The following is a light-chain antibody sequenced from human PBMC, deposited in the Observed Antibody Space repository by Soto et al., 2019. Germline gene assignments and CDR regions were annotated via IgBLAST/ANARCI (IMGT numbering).Light chain of an antibody. CDR2: GAS. V-gene: IGKV3-15*01. CDR3: QQSYSTPLT. Sequence: EVVMTQSPATLSVSPGDTATLSCRASQSVSSSLAWYQQKPGQPPRLLMYGASTRATGVPARFSGSGSGTEFTLTISRLQSEDFATYYCQQSYSTPLTFGGGTKV. J-gene: IGKJ4*01. CDR1: QSVSSS.